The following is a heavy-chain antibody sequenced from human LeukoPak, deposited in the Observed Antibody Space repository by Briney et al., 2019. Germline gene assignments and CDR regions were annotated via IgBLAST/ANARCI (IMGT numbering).Heavy chain of an antibody. D-gene: IGHD1-1*01. CDR2: IHYSGST. J-gene: IGHJ6*03. CDR1: GGSISSYY. V-gene: IGHV4-59*01. CDR3: ARGNWQTIYYYYYMDV. Sequence: SETLSLTCTVSGGSISSYYWSWIRQPPGKGLEWIGYIHYSGSTNYNPSLKSRVTISGDTSKNQFSLKLRSVAAADTAVYYCARGNWQTIYYYYYMDVWGKGTTVTVSS.